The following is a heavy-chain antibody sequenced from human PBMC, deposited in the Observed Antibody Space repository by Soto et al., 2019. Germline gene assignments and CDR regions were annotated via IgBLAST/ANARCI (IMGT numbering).Heavy chain of an antibody. J-gene: IGHJ6*02. CDR3: AREGDCSSTSCSPATHKNYYYYGMDV. CDR2: ISAYNGNT. D-gene: IGHD2-2*01. CDR1: GYTFTSYG. Sequence: ASVKVSCKASGYTFTSYGISWVRQAPGQGLEWMGWISAYNGNTNYAQKLQGRVTMTTDTSTSTAYMELRSLRSDDTAVYYCAREGDCSSTSCSPATHKNYYYYGMDVWGQGTTVTVSS. V-gene: IGHV1-18*01.